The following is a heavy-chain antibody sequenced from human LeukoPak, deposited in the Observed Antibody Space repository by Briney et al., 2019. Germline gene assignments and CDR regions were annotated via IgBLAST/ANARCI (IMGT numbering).Heavy chain of an antibody. CDR1: GFTFSNYW. D-gene: IGHD7-27*01. J-gene: IGHJ6*04. CDR2: IKQDGREK. V-gene: IGHV3-7*01. Sequence: GGSLRLSCAASGFTFSNYWMSWVRQAPGKGLEWVANIKQDGREKYHVDSVKGRFTISRDNAKNSVYLQMNSLRAEDTAVYYCARDNWGFWGKGTTVTVSS. CDR3: ARDNWGF.